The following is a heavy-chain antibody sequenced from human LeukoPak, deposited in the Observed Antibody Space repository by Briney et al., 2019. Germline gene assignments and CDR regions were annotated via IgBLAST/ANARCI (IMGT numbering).Heavy chain of an antibody. CDR2: IIPILGTA. D-gene: IGHD3-9*01. J-gene: IGHJ4*02. Sequence: SVKVSCKASGGTFSSYAISWVRQAPGQGLEWMGGIIPILGTANYAQKFQGRVTITADKSTSTAYMELSSLRSEDTAVYYCARDALRYFDWLYYWGQGTLVTVSS. CDR3: ARDALRYFDWLYY. V-gene: IGHV1-69*06. CDR1: GGTFSSYA.